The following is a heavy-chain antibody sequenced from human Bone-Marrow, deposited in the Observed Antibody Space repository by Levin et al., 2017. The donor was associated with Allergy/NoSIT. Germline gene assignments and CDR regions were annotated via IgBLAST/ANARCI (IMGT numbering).Heavy chain of an antibody. CDR2: ISGSGDNT. J-gene: IGHJ4*02. CDR1: GFTFRSYV. D-gene: IGHD2-21*01. CDR3: VRTPGAIVVTPYFDY. Sequence: TGGSLRLSCVASGFTFRSYVMNWVRQAPGKGLEWVSVISGSGDNTYYADSVKGRFTISRDTSKNTLYLQMNSLSAEDTAIYYCVRTPGAIVVTPYFDYWGQGTLVTVSS. V-gene: IGHV3-23*01.